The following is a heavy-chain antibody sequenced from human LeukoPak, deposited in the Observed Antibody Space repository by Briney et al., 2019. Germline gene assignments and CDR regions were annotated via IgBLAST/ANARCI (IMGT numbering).Heavy chain of an antibody. J-gene: IGHJ5*02. CDR2: ISAYNGNT. V-gene: IGHV1-18*01. CDR3: ARGGYSSSSGDWFDP. CDR1: GYTFTSYG. D-gene: IGHD6-6*01. Sequence: GASVKVSCRASGYTFTSYGISWVRQAPGQGLEWMGWISAYNGNTNYAQKFQGRVTMTRDTSISTAYMELSRLRSDDTAVYYCARGGYSSSSGDWFDPWGQGTLVTVSS.